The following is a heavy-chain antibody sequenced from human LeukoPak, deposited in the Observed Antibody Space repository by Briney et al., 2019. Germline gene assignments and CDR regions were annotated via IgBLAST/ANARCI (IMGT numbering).Heavy chain of an antibody. CDR2: IYYSGST. Sequence: PSETLSLTCIVSSGSISRSNYYWGWIRQPPGKGLEWIGSIYYSGSTYYNPSLKSRVTMSVDTSKNQFSLKLSSVTAADTAVYYCARVPRGGDRFDPWGQGTLVTVSS. D-gene: IGHD3-16*01. J-gene: IGHJ5*02. V-gene: IGHV4-39*07. CDR3: ARVPRGGDRFDP. CDR1: SGSISRSNYY.